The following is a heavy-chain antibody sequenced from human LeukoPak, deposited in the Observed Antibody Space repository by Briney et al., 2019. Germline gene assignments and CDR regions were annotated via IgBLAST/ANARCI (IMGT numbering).Heavy chain of an antibody. CDR3: ARHYYDSGGFDAFDI. J-gene: IGHJ3*02. V-gene: IGHV4-59*08. CDR2: IYYSGST. CDR1: GGSISSYY. Sequence: SETLSLTCTVSGGSISSYYWSWIRQPPGKGLEWIGHIYYSGSTNYNPSLKSRVTISVDTSKNQFSLKLSSVTAADTAVYYCARHYYDSGGFDAFDIWGQGTMVTVSS. D-gene: IGHD3-22*01.